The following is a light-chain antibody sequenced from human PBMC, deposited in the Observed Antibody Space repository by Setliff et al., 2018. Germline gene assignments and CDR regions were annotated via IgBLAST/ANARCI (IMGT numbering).Light chain of an antibody. Sequence: QSVLTQPPSASGSPGQSVTISCTGTSSDVGGYKYVSWYQQLPGKAPKLIIFEVSNRPSGIPNRFSGSKSGNTASLSISGLQAEDEADYYCSSYTSLSTRVFGTGTKVTV. CDR1: SSDVGGYKY. V-gene: IGLV2-14*01. CDR3: SSYTSLSTRV. CDR2: EVS. J-gene: IGLJ1*01.